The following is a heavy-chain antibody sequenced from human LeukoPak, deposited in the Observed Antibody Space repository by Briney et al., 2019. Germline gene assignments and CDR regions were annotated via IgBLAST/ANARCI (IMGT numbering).Heavy chain of an antibody. V-gene: IGHV4-38-2*02. D-gene: IGHD6-6*01. CDR1: GYSISSGYY. CDR2: IYHSGST. CDR3: ARRRPEPSIAARQGSWFDP. Sequence: SETLSLTCTVSGYSISSGYYWGWIRQPPGKGLEWIGSIYHSGSTNYNPSLKGRVTISVDTSKNQFSLKLSSVTAADTAVYYCARRRPEPSIAARQGSWFDPWGQGTLVTVSS. J-gene: IGHJ5*02.